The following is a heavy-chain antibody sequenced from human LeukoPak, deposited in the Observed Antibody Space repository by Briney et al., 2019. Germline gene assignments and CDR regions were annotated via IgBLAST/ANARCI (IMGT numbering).Heavy chain of an antibody. CDR2: INAGNGNT. CDR3: ARGDFWSGPNYFDY. D-gene: IGHD3-3*01. J-gene: IGHJ4*02. Sequence: ASVTVSCTASGYTFTSYAMHWVRQAPGQRLEWMGWINAGNGNTKHSQKFQGRVTITRDTSASTAYMELSSLRSEDTAVYYCARGDFWSGPNYFDYWGQGTLVTVSS. V-gene: IGHV1-3*01. CDR1: GYTFTSYA.